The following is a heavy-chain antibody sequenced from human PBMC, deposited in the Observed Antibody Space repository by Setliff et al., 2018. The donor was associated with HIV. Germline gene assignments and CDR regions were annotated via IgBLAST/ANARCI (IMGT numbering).Heavy chain of an antibody. D-gene: IGHD3-10*01. CDR3: ARGKGVGGVVITGGLGV. Sequence: ASVKVSCKASGHTFTNVDIHWLRRATGQGLEWMGWMNPNTGVSGYALKFQARVTMTRDTSISTAYMELSSLTSEDTAVYYCARGKGVGGVVITGGLGVWGKGTTVTSPQ. J-gene: IGHJ6*04. CDR2: MNPNTGVS. CDR1: GHTFTNVD. V-gene: IGHV1-8*01.